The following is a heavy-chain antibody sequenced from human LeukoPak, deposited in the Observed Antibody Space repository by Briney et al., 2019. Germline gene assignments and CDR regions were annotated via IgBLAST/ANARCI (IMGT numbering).Heavy chain of an antibody. CDR1: GFTFIEYG. CDR3: ATYRQVLLPFES. J-gene: IGHJ4*02. CDR2: ICGEI. D-gene: IGHD2-8*02. V-gene: IGHV3-NL1*01. Sequence: GGSLRLSCAASGFTFIEYGVHWVRQAPGKGLEWVSSICGEIHYADSVRGRFTISRDNSKSTLSLQMNSLRAEDTAIYYCATYRQVLLPFESWGQGTLVTVSS.